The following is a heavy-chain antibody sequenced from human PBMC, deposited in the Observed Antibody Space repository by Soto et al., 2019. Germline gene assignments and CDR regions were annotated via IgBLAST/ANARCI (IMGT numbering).Heavy chain of an antibody. CDR3: AKWRYCSSTSCYFPFDY. CDR2: ISGSGGST. Sequence: GGSLRLSCAASGFTFSSYAMSWVRQAPGKGLEWVSAISGSGGSTYYADSVKGRSTISRDNSKNTLYLQMNSLRAEDTAVYYCAKWRYCSSTSCYFPFDYWGQGTLVTVSS. V-gene: IGHV3-23*01. D-gene: IGHD2-2*01. J-gene: IGHJ4*02. CDR1: GFTFSSYA.